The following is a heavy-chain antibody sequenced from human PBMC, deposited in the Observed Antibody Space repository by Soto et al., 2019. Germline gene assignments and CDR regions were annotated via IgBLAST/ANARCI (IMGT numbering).Heavy chain of an antibody. Sequence: EVHLVESGGGLVQPGGSLKLSCAVSGFTFSSHAMNWVRQAPGKGLEWVAYIHGTRSIIYYADSVKGRFTISRDNAKNSLYLQMDSLRDEDTALYYCARDARNADYDYWGQGILVTVSS. V-gene: IGHV3-48*02. CDR2: IHGTRSII. D-gene: IGHD1-1*01. J-gene: IGHJ4*02. CDR1: GFTFSSHA. CDR3: ARDARNADYDY.